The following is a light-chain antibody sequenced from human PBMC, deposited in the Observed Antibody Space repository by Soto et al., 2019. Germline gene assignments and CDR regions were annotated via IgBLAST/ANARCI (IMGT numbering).Light chain of an antibody. V-gene: IGLV4-60*03. CDR3: ETWDSNRV. J-gene: IGLJ2*01. CDR1: SGHSSYI. Sequence: QLVLTQSSSASASLGSSVKLTCTLSSGHSSYIIAWHQQQPGKAPRYLMKVEGNGRYKKGSGVPDRFSGSSSGADRYLTISNLQSEDEADYYCETWDSNRVFGGGTKVTVL. CDR2: VEGNGRY.